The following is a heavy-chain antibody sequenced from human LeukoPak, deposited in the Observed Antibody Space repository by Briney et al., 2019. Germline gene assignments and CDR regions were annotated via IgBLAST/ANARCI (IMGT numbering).Heavy chain of an antibody. V-gene: IGHV4-39*07. CDR3: ARAPPVYYYDSSGYHNFDY. Sequence: PSETLSLTCTVSGGSISTSNYYWGWIRQPPGKGLEWIGNIFYSGSTYYSPSLKSRVTISVDTSKNQFSLKLSSVTAADTAVYYCARAPPVYYYDSSGYHNFDYWGQGTLVTVSS. CDR2: IFYSGST. J-gene: IGHJ4*02. CDR1: GGSISTSNYY. D-gene: IGHD3-22*01.